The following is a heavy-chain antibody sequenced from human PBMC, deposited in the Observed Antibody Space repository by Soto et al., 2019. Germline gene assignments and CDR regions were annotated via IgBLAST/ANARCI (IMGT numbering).Heavy chain of an antibody. D-gene: IGHD2-2*01. V-gene: IGHV6-1*01. CDR2: TYYRSKWYN. CDR1: GDSVSSDSAA. J-gene: IGHJ6*02. Sequence: SQTLSLTCAISGDSVSSDSAAWNWIRHSPSRGLEWLGRTYYRSKWYNDYAVSVKSRITINPETSKNQFSLQLNSVTPEDTAVYYCAREYHRNILYYYYAMDVWGQGTTVTVSS. CDR3: AREYHRNILYYYYAMDV.